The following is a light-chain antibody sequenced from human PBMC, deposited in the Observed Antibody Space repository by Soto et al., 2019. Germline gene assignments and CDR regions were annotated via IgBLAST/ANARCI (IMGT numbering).Light chain of an antibody. CDR3: MQALQTPTT. Sequence: IVMTKSPLSLPVTPGEPASSSCRSSQILLHSNGSNYLDWYLQKPGQSPQILIYLGSNRASGVPDRFSGSVAGTDFTLKISRVEAEDVGVYYCMQALQTPTTFGPGTKVDIK. CDR1: QILLHSNGSNY. CDR2: LGS. J-gene: IGKJ3*01. V-gene: IGKV2-28*01.